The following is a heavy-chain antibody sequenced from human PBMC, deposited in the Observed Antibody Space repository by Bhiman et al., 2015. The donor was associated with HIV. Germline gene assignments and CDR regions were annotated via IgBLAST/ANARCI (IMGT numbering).Heavy chain of an antibody. D-gene: IGHD5-18*01. J-gene: IGHJ4*02. V-gene: IGHV3-21*01. CDR1: GFTFSTYN. CDR2: ISSTSAYI. Sequence: EVQLVESGGGLKPGGSLRLSCAASGFTFSTYNMNWVRQAPGKGLEWVSLISSTSAYIYYADSVKGRFTISRDNAKNSLYLQMNSLRAEDTAEYYCARGYTYGQGRHGFDYWGQGTLVTVSS. CDR3: ARGYTYGQGRHGFDY.